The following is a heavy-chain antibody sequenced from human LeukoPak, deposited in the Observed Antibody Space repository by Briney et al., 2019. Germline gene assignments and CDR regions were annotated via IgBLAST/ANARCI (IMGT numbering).Heavy chain of an antibody. V-gene: IGHV3-74*01. Sequence: PGGSLRLSCAASGFTFSSYWMHWVRQAPGKGLVWVSRISTDGSYTSYADSVKGRFTISRDNAKNTLYLQMNSLRAEDTAVYYCAFKTAYYFDYWGQGTLVTVSS. CDR3: AFKTAYYFDY. J-gene: IGHJ4*02. CDR1: GFTFSSYW. CDR2: ISTDGSYT. D-gene: IGHD1-14*01.